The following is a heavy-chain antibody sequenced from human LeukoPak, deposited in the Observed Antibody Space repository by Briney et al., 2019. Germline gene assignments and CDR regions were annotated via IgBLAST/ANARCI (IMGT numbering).Heavy chain of an antibody. J-gene: IGHJ4*02. Sequence: PSETLSLTCTVSGGSITSSYWMHWVRQAPGKGLVWVSRINSDGIGTSYADSVKGRFTISRDNAKNTLYLQMNSLRADDTAVYYCARDGWGSSHAYWGQGTLVTVSS. D-gene: IGHD6-6*01. CDR3: ARDGWGSSHAY. CDR2: INSDGIGT. CDR1: GGSITSSYW. V-gene: IGHV3-74*01.